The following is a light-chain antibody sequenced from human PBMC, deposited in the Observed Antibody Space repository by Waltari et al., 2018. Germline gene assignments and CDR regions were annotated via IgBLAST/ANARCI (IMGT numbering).Light chain of an antibody. CDR1: QSLLHSNGYNN. J-gene: IGKJ1*01. V-gene: IGKV2-28*01. CDR2: LGA. Sequence: DIVMTQSPLSLPVTPGEPASISCRSSQSLLHSNGYNNLDWYLQKPVQSPQLLIYLGANRASGVPDRFSGSGSCTDFTLKISRVEAEDVGVYYCMQALQTPPTFGQGTKVEIK. CDR3: MQALQTPPT.